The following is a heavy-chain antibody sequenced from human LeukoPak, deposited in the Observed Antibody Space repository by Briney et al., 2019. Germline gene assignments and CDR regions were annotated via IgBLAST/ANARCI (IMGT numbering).Heavy chain of an antibody. J-gene: IGHJ4*02. CDR1: GGSISSSSYY. Sequence: SETLSLTCTVSGGSISSSSYYWGWLRQPPGKGLEWIGSIYDSGSTYYNPSLKSRVTISVDTSKNQFSLKLSSVTAADTAVYYCARRGEWLALDYWGQGTLVTVSS. CDR3: ARRGEWLALDY. CDR2: IYDSGST. V-gene: IGHV4-39*01. D-gene: IGHD6-19*01.